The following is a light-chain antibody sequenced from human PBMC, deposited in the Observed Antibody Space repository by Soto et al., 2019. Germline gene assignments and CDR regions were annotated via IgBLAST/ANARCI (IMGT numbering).Light chain of an antibody. J-gene: IGKJ4*01. CDR3: QEYNNWPST. Sequence: EIVVTQSPATLSVSPGERATLSCRASQSVNNILAWYQQKPGQAPRLLIYGASTRATGIPARFSGSGSGTEFTLTIGSLQSEDFAVYYCQEYNNWPSTFGGGTKVEI. CDR1: QSVNNI. CDR2: GAS. V-gene: IGKV3-15*01.